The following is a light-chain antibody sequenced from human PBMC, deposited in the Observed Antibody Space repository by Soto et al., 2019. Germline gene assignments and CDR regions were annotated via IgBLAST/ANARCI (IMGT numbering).Light chain of an antibody. V-gene: IGKV1-5*01. Sequence: DIQMTQSPSSLSASVGDRVTFSCRTSQTIYTYLAWYQEQPGMAPKFLISDASSLQSGVPSRFSGSGSGTEFTLTISSLQPEDFATYYCQQYFASPWTFGRGTKVEVK. J-gene: IGKJ1*01. CDR1: QTIYTY. CDR3: QQYFASPWT. CDR2: DAS.